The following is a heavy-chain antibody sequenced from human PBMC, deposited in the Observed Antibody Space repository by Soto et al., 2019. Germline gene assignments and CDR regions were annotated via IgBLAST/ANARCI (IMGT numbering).Heavy chain of an antibody. CDR1: GGSISSGGYS. Sequence: SETLSLTCAVSGGSISSGGYSWSWIRQPPGKGLEWIGYIYHSGSTYYNPSLKSRVTISVDRSKNQFSLKLGSVTAADTAVYYCARGRGYYGSGSYHYFDYWGQGTLVTVSS. J-gene: IGHJ4*02. CDR3: ARGRGYYGSGSYHYFDY. CDR2: IYHSGST. V-gene: IGHV4-30-2*01. D-gene: IGHD3-10*01.